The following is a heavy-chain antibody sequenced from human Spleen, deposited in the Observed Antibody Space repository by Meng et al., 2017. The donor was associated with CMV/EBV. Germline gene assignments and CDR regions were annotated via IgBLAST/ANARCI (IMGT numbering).Heavy chain of an antibody. Sequence: GGSLRLSCEASGLTFSGYSMIWVRQAPGRGLEWISYISTTSSTIYYADSVKGRFTISRENAKNSLYLQMNSLRAEDTAVYYCARTNQGYFDYWGQGTLVTVSS. V-gene: IGHV3-48*04. CDR3: ARTNQGYFDY. CDR1: GLTFSGYS. J-gene: IGHJ4*02. CDR2: ISTTSSTI.